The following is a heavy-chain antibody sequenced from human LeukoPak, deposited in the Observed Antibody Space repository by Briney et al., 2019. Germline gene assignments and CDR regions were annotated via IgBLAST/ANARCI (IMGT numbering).Heavy chain of an antibody. Sequence: PGGSLRLSCAASGFTFSSYSMNWVRQAPGKGLEWVSSISTSSNYIYYADSLEGRFTISRDNAKKSLYLQMNSLRAEDTAVYYCARDSDGVAGTTSYFQHWGQGTLVTVSS. CDR1: GFTFSSYS. D-gene: IGHD6-19*01. CDR3: ARDSDGVAGTTSYFQH. V-gene: IGHV3-21*01. J-gene: IGHJ1*01. CDR2: ISTSSNYI.